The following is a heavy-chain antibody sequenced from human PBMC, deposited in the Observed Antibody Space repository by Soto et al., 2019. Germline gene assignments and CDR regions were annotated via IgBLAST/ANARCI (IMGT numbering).Heavy chain of an antibody. CDR2: ISYDGINK. D-gene: IGHD2-21*01. CDR3: AKDGGGGYQPPNYYYYGLDV. V-gene: IGHV3-30*18. Sequence: XGSLRLSCAASGFSFSAHGMHWVRQAPGKGLEWVAVISYDGINKDYADSVEGRLTISRDNPKNTLYLQLDSLRIDDTGIYYCAKDGGGGYQPPNYYYYGLDVWGQGTTVTVSS. J-gene: IGHJ6*02. CDR1: GFSFSAHG.